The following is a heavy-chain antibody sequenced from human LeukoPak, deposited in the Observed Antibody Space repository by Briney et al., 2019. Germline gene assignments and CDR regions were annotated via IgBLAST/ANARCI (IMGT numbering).Heavy chain of an antibody. CDR1: GGSISSYY. D-gene: IGHD3-22*01. CDR3: ARDKGYYDSSGYSNGAFDI. J-gene: IGHJ3*02. CDR2: IYHSGST. V-gene: IGHV4-59*12. Sequence: SETLSLTCTVSGGSISSYYWSWIRQPPGKGLEWIGYIYHSGSTNYNPSLKSRVTISVDKSKNQFSLKLSSVTAADTAVYYCARDKGYYDSSGYSNGAFDIWGQGTMVTVSS.